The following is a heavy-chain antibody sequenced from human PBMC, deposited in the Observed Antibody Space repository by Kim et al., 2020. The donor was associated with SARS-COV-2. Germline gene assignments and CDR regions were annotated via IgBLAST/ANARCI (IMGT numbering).Heavy chain of an antibody. CDR3: DGSDF. CDR1: GFTFSSYA. V-gene: IGHV3-23*01. D-gene: IGHD2-2*03. J-gene: IGHJ4*02. Sequence: GGSLRLSCAASGFTFSSYAMSWARQAPGKGLEWVSTLSGSGGGTHYADSVKGRFTISRDNSRNTLYLQMNSLRVEDTAVYYCDGSDFWGQGTLVTVSS. CDR2: LSGSGGGT.